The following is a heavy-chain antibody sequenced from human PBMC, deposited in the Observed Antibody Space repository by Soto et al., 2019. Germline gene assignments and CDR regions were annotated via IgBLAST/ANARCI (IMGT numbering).Heavy chain of an antibody. CDR2: IIPIFGTA. V-gene: IGHV1-69*13. J-gene: IGHJ4*02. CDR1: GGTFSSYA. Sequence: SVKVSCKASGGTFSSYAISWVRQAPGQGLEWMGGIIPIFGTANYAQRFQGRVTITADESTSTAYMELSSLRSEDTAVYYCAREQTVAGNIDYWGQGTLVTVSS. CDR3: AREQTVAGNIDY. D-gene: IGHD6-19*01.